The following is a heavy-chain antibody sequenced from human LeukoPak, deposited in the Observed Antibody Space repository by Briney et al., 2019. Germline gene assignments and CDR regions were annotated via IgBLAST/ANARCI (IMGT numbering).Heavy chain of an antibody. J-gene: IGHJ4*02. CDR3: ARGPYYYDSSGYLR. D-gene: IGHD3-22*01. Sequence: ASVKVSCKASGYTFTGYYMHWVRQAPGQGLEWMGWINPNSGGTNYAQKFQGRVTMTRDTSISTAYMELSRLRSDDTAVYYCARGPYYYDSSGYLRWGQGTLVTVSS. CDR2: INPNSGGT. V-gene: IGHV1-2*02. CDR1: GYTFTGYY.